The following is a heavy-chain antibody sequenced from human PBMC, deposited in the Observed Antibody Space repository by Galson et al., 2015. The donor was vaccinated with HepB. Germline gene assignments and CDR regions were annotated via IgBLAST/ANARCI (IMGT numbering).Heavy chain of an antibody. Sequence: SLRLSCAASGFTFSDYYMSWIRQAPGKGLEWVSYISSSGSTIYYADSVKGRFTISRDNAKNSLYLQMNSLRAEDTAVYYCARVKYCGGDCSSRAFDIWGQGTTVTVSS. D-gene: IGHD2-21*01. CDR1: GFTFSDYY. CDR3: ARVKYCGGDCSSRAFDI. CDR2: ISSSGSTI. V-gene: IGHV3-11*01. J-gene: IGHJ3*02.